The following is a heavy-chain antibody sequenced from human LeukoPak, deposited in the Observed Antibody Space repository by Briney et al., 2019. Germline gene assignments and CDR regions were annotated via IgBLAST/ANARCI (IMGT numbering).Heavy chain of an antibody. CDR2: IIPIFGTA. J-gene: IGHJ4*02. CDR1: GGTFSSYA. D-gene: IGHD2-21*01. Sequence: ASVKVSCKASGGTFSSYAISWVRQGPGQGLERMGGIIPIFGTANYAEKFQGRVTITADKSTSTAYMELSSLRSEDTAVYYCARGGGPYSPVYWGQGTLVTVSS. CDR3: ARGGGPYSPVY. V-gene: IGHV1-69*06.